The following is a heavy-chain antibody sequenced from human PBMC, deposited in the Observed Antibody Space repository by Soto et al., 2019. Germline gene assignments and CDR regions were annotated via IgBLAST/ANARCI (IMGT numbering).Heavy chain of an antibody. CDR2: IYYSGDS. CDR1: GGFMSNYY. D-gene: IGHD3-10*01. V-gene: IGHV4-59*01. CDR3: ARVRRVLPASYAFDI. J-gene: IGHJ3*02. Sequence: QVQLQESGPGLVKPSETLSLTCTVSGGFMSNYYWSWIRQSPGKGLEWIGYIYYSGDSNLNPSFKSRVTISIDMPRSQFSLRLTSVTSADTAVYFCARVRRVLPASYAFDIWGQGTLVAVSS.